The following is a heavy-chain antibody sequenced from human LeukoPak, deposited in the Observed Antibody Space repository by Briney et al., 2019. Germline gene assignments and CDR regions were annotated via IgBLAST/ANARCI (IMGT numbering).Heavy chain of an antibody. CDR2: IDPSDSYT. Sequence: GESLKISCKGSGYSFTSYWISWVRQMPGKGLEWMGRIDPSDSYTNYSPSFQGHVTISADKSISTAYLQWSSLKASDTAMYYCARQEGTYYYGSGSSTDYWGQETLVTVSS. CDR3: ARQEGTYYYGSGSSTDY. D-gene: IGHD3-10*01. CDR1: GYSFTSYW. V-gene: IGHV5-10-1*01. J-gene: IGHJ4*02.